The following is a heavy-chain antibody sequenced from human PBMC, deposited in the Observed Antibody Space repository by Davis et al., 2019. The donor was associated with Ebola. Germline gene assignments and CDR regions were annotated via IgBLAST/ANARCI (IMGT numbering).Heavy chain of an antibody. D-gene: IGHD3-10*01. CDR3: ARDRVITMVRNYYYYGMDV. V-gene: IGHV3-30-3*01. CDR2: ISYDGSNK. Sequence: GESLKISCAASGFTFSSYAMHWVRQAPGKGLEWVAVISYDGSNKYYADSVKGRFTISRDNSKNTLYLQMNSLRAEDTAVYYCARDRVITMVRNYYYYGMDVWGKGTTVTVSS. CDR1: GFTFSSYA. J-gene: IGHJ6*04.